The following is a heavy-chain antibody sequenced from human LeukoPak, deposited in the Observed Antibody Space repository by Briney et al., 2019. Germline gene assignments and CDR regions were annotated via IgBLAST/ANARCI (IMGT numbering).Heavy chain of an antibody. CDR1: GGSISSYY. J-gene: IGHJ5*02. CDR2: IYYSGST. CDR3: ARYGSGSYSYSWFDP. D-gene: IGHD3-10*01. V-gene: IGHV4-59*08. Sequence: SETLSLTCTVSGGSISSYYWSWIRQPPGKGLEWIGYIYYSGSTNYNPYLKSRVTISVVTSKNQFSLKLSSVTAADTAVYYCARYGSGSYSYSWFDPWGQGTLVTVSS.